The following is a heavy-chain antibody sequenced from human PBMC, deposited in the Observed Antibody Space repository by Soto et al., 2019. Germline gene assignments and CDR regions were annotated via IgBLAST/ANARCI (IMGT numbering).Heavy chain of an antibody. Sequence: PGGSLRLSCAASGFTFDDYAMHWVRQAPGKGLEWVSGISWNSDSIGYADSVKGRFTISRDNAKNSLYLQMNSLRAEDTALYYCAKSVVVVAAQPAFDIWGQGTMVTVSS. J-gene: IGHJ3*02. CDR3: AKSVVVVAAQPAFDI. D-gene: IGHD2-15*01. CDR1: GFTFDDYA. CDR2: ISWNSDSI. V-gene: IGHV3-9*01.